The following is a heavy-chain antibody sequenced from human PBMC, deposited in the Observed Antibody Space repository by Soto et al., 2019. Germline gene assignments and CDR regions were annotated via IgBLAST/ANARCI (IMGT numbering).Heavy chain of an antibody. CDR3: TRETMTIRLYFDY. CDR1: GFTFSSYA. V-gene: IGHV3-30-3*01. CDR2: ISYDGSNE. D-gene: IGHD6-19*01. Sequence: VQLVESGGGLVQPGGSLRLSCAASGFTFSSYAMHWVRQAPGKGLEWVAVISYDGSNEYYADSVKGRFTISRDNSKNTLYLQVNSLRAEDTAIYYCTRETMTIRLYFDYWGQGALVTVAS. J-gene: IGHJ4*02.